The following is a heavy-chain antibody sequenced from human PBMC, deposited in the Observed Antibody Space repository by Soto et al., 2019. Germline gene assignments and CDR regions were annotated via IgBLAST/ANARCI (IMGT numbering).Heavy chain of an antibody. CDR3: ARDNDEAAAVLSDAFDI. V-gene: IGHV3-33*01. CDR2: IWYDGSNK. CDR1: GFTFSSYG. J-gene: IGHJ3*02. Sequence: GGSLRLSCAASGFTFSSYGMHWVRQAPGKGLEWVAVIWYDGSNKYYADSVKGRFTISRDNSKNTLYLQMNSLRAEDTAVYYCARDNDEAAAVLSDAFDIWGQGTMVTVS. D-gene: IGHD6-13*01.